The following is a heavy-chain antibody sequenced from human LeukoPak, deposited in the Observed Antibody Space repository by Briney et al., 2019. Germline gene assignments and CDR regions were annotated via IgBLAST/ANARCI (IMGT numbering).Heavy chain of an antibody. J-gene: IGHJ4*02. CDR2: INPNSGGT. V-gene: IGHV1-2*06. Sequence: ASVKVSCTASGYTFTGYYMHWVRQAPGQGLEWMGRINPNSGGTNYAQKFQGRVTMTRDTSISTAYMELSRLRSDDTAVYYCARSSRGNCSSTSCSQFLFDYWGQGTLVTVSS. CDR3: ARSSRGNCSSTSCSQFLFDY. CDR1: GYTFTGYY. D-gene: IGHD2-2*01.